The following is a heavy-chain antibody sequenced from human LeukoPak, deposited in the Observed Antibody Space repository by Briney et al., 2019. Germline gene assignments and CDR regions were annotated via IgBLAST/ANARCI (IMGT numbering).Heavy chain of an antibody. D-gene: IGHD6-13*01. CDR2: ISETGDR. Sequence: GGSLRLSCAASGFTFSSYSMNWVRQAPGKGLEWVSTISETGDRYDADSVKGRFTISRDNSKNRVDLQMNSLRAEDTAVYYCAKGGYSANWRNYFDYWGQGTLVTVSS. CDR1: GFTFSSYS. CDR3: AKGGYSANWRNYFDY. J-gene: IGHJ4*02. V-gene: IGHV3-23*01.